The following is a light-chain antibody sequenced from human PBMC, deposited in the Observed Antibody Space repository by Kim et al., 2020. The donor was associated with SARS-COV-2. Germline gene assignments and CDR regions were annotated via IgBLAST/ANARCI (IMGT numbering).Light chain of an antibody. V-gene: IGKV3-15*01. J-gene: IGKJ4*01. CDR1: QNVNSN. Sequence: EIAMTQSPATLSVSPGERATLSCRASQNVNSNLVWYQQKPGQAPRLLIYDASARATGIPDRFSGSGSGTEFTLTIRSLQPEDFAIYYCQQYNNWPRTFGGGTKADIK. CDR2: DAS. CDR3: QQYNNWPRT.